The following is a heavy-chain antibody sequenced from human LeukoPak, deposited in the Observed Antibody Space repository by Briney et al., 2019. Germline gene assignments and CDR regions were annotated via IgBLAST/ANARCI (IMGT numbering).Heavy chain of an antibody. Sequence: SETLSLTCTVSGDSVSGISFYWSWIRQPPGKGLQYIGYIQYSGSTDYNPSLKSRVTISVDTSKNQFSLKLSSVTAADTAVYYCARYYDSSGYWSTPHFDYWGQGTLVTVSS. J-gene: IGHJ4*02. D-gene: IGHD3-22*01. CDR1: GDSVSGISFY. CDR2: IQYSGST. V-gene: IGHV4-61*01. CDR3: ARYYDSSGYWSTPHFDY.